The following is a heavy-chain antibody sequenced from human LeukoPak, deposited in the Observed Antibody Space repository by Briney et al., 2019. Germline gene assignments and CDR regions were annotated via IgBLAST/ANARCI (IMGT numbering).Heavy chain of an antibody. J-gene: IGHJ4*02. CDR1: GFTFSSYE. CDR2: IYYSGST. D-gene: IGHD6-13*01. Sequence: GSLRLSCAASGFTFSSYEMNWVRQAPGKGLEWIGYIYYSGSTNYNPSLKSRVTISVDTSKNQFSLKLSSVTAADTAVYYCARAPEGGSSWDYWGQGTLVTVSS. CDR3: ARAPEGGSSWDY. V-gene: IGHV4-59*08.